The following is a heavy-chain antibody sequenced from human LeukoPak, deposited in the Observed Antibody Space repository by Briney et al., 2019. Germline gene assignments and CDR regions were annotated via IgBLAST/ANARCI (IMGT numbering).Heavy chain of an antibody. CDR1: GITLSNYG. V-gene: IGHV3-23*01. J-gene: IGHJ4*02. CDR2: MSGGGGSK. D-gene: IGHD3-22*01. CDR3: AKRGVVIRVILVGFHKEAYYFDS. Sequence: GGSLRLSCVVSGITLSNYGMSWVRQAPGKGLEWVAGMSGGGGSKNYADSVKGRFTISRDNPKNTLYLQMNSLRAEDTAVYFCAKRGVVIRVILVGFHKEAYYFDSWGQGALVTVSS.